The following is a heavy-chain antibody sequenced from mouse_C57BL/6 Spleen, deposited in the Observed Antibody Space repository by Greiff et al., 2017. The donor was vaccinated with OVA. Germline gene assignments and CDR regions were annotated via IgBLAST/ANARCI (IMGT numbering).Heavy chain of an antibody. CDR2: INPSYGGT. CDR1: GYTFTSYW. CDR3: ERGDGSSYDWYYEV. J-gene: IGHJ1*03. Sequence: VQLQQPGPELVKPGASVKLSCKASGYTFTSYWMHWVKQRPGQGLEWIGNINPSYGGTNYNEKFKSKATLTVDQSSSTAYMQLSSLTSEDSAVYYCERGDGSSYDWYYEVWGTGTTVTVS. V-gene: IGHV1-53*01. D-gene: IGHD1-1*01.